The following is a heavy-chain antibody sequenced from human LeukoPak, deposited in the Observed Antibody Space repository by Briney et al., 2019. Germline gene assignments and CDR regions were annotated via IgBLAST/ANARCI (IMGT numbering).Heavy chain of an antibody. J-gene: IGHJ6*03. Sequence: PGGSLRLSCAASGFTFSSYWMHWVRQAPGKGLVWVSRINSEGSRTSYADSVKGRFTISRDNAKNTLYLQMNSLRAEDTAVYYCARDRINDFWSVSYASDYYYMDVWGRGTTVIVSS. CDR1: GFTFSSYW. CDR2: INSEGSRT. V-gene: IGHV3-74*01. CDR3: ARDRINDFWSVSYASDYYYMDV. D-gene: IGHD3-3*01.